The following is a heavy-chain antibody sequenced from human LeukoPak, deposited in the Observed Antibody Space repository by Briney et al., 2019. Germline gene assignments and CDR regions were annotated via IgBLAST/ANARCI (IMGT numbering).Heavy chain of an antibody. J-gene: IGHJ1*01. CDR2: ISWNSGTI. CDR3: ARAYKDRSLAGKKEFFQH. V-gene: IGHV3-9*01. D-gene: IGHD6-19*01. CDR1: GFTFDNYA. Sequence: PGRSLRLSCAASGFTFDNYAMNWVRKVPGKGLEWISLISWNSGTIGYADSVKGRFTISRDNANNFLYLQMNSLRAEDTALYYCARAYKDRSLAGKKEFFQHWGQGTLVTVSS.